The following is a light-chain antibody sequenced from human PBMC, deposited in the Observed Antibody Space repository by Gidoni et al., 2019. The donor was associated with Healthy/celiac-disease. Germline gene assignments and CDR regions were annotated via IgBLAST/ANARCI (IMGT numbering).Light chain of an antibody. CDR3: QQYYSTPRT. CDR2: WAS. V-gene: IGKV4-1*01. CDR1: QSVLYSSNNKNY. J-gene: IGKJ1*01. Sequence: DIGMTESADSLIASLGERATINCKSSQSVLYSSNNKNYLAWYQQKPGQPPKLLIYWASTRESGVPDRFSGSGSGTDFTLTISSLQAEDVAVYYCQQYYSTPRTFGQGTKVEIK.